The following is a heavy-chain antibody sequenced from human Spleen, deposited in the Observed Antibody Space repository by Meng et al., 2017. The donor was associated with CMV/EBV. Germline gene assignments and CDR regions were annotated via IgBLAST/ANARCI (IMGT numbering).Heavy chain of an antibody. V-gene: IGHV4-30-4*01. CDR3: AREGRSHQVGVSVY. J-gene: IGHJ4*02. Sequence: SGHRLGEPSDAASLTSHVSAVTSRTGVYTWSWSTQPPGQGLEWIGYIYNRGSTDYNPSLKSRVTISVDTSKNQFSLKLRFVTAADTAVYYCAREGRSHQVGVSVYWGQGNLVTVSS. CDR2: IYNRGST. CDR1: AVTSRTGVYT. D-gene: IGHD2-21*01.